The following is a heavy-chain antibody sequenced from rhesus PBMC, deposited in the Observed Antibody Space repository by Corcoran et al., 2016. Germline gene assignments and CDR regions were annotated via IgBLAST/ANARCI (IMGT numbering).Heavy chain of an antibody. Sequence: QVTLKESGPALVKPTQTLTLTCTFSGFSSTTSGTGLGWIRQPPGTALEWLTSMYWNDNKDSTPSLKSRLTIYKDTAKKQVVLTMTNMDPVDTATYYCARVVGAAAGGYGLDSWGQGVVVTVSS. V-gene: IGHV2-95*01. D-gene: IGHD6-31*01. J-gene: IGHJ6*01. CDR1: GFSSTTSGTG. CDR3: ARVVGAAAGGYGLDS. CDR2: MYWNDNK.